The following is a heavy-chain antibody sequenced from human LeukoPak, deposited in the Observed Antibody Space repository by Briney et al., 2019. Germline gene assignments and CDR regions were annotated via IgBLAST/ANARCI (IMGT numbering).Heavy chain of an antibody. CDR3: ARYYGSGSFDLTYYFDY. CDR2: INHSGST. CDR1: GGFFSGDY. D-gene: IGHD3-10*01. Sequence: SETLSLTCAVYGGFFSGDYWSWIRQPPGKGLEWIGEINHSGSTNYNPSLKSRVTISVDTSKNQFSLKLSSVTAADTAVYYCARYYGSGSFDLTYYFDYWGQGTLVTVSS. V-gene: IGHV4-34*01. J-gene: IGHJ4*02.